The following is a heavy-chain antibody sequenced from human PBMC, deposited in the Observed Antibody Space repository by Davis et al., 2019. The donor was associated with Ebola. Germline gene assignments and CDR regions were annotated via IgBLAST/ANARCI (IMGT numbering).Heavy chain of an antibody. V-gene: IGHV4-31*03. Sequence: PSETLSLTCTVSGGSISSGGYYWSWIRQHPGKGLEWIGYIYYSGSTYYNPSLKSRVTISVDTSKNQFSLKLSSVTAADTAVYYCARVEDCSSTSCRFDYWGQGTLVTVSS. J-gene: IGHJ4*02. CDR2: IYYSGST. D-gene: IGHD2-2*01. CDR1: GGSISSGGYY. CDR3: ARVEDCSSTSCRFDY.